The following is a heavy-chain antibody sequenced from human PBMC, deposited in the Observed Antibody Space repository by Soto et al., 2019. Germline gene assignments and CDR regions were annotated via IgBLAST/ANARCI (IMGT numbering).Heavy chain of an antibody. CDR2: FDPEDGET. CDR1: GYTLNELS. V-gene: IGHV1-24*01. CDR3: ATDPTVSFGMDV. Sequence: QVQLVQSGAEVKKPGASVKVSCQVSGYTLNELSMHWVRQAPGKGLEWMGGFDPEDGETIYAQKFQGRVTMTEDTATDTAYMELSSLRSEDTAVYYCATDPTVSFGMDVWGQGTTVTVS. J-gene: IGHJ6*02.